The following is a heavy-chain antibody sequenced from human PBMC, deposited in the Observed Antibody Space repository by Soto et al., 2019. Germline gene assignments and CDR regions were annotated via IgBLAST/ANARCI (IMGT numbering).Heavy chain of an antibody. CDR2: IYHSGST. Sequence: QVQLQESGPGLVKPSGTLSLTCAVSGGSIISSHWWSWVRQPPGKGLEWIGEIYHSGSTNYNPSLERRVNISVDKSRNHVSLKMSSVTAADPAVYYCAGAGGGEDYWGQGTLVTVSS. CDR3: AGAGGGEDY. CDR1: GGSIISSHW. V-gene: IGHV4-4*02. D-gene: IGHD3-16*01. J-gene: IGHJ4*02.